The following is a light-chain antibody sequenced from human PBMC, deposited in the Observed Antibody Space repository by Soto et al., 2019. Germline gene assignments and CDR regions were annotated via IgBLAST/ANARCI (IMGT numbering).Light chain of an antibody. CDR2: HND. Sequence: QSVLTQPPSASGTPGQRVIISCSGSSSNIGSNTLTWYRQFPGTAPKLLIYHNDQRPSGVPDRFSGSKSGTSASLALSGLQSEDEADYYCAAWDDSLNGPVFGGGTKVTVL. V-gene: IGLV1-44*01. J-gene: IGLJ3*02. CDR3: AAWDDSLNGPV. CDR1: SSNIGSNT.